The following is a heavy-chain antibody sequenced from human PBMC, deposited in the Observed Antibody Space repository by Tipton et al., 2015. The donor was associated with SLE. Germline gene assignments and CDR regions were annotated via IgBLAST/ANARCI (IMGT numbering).Heavy chain of an antibody. J-gene: IGHJ4*02. D-gene: IGHD1-26*01. CDR2: VYSSGNA. CDR1: GDSFSGYY. CDR3: ARGGGSYYDY. Sequence: TLSLTCDVSGDSFSGYYWSWIRQPAGKGLEWIGRVYSSGNAIYNPSIKSRITLSLDTSKNQFSLRVNSVTAADTAVYYCARGGGSYYDYWGQGTLVTVSS. V-gene: IGHV4-4*07.